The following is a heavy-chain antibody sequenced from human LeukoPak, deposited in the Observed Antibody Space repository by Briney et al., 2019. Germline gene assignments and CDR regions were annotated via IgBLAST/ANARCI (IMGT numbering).Heavy chain of an antibody. CDR2: INPNSGGT. Sequence: GASVKVSCKASGYTFTGYYMHWVRQAPGQGLEWMGWINPNSGGTNYAQKFQGRVTMTRDTSISTAYMELSRLRSDDTAVYYCASPRSAAGGSSWYYAFDIWGQGTMVTVSS. V-gene: IGHV1-2*02. CDR3: ASPRSAAGGSSWYYAFDI. D-gene: IGHD6-13*01. J-gene: IGHJ3*02. CDR1: GYTFTGYY.